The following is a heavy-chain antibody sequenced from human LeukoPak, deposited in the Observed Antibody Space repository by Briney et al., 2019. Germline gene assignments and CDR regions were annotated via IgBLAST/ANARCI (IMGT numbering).Heavy chain of an antibody. V-gene: IGHV4-39*02. J-gene: IGHJ4*02. CDR2: IYYSGST. CDR3: AKDHSYSSGWYGGPFDY. CDR1: GGSISSSSYY. D-gene: IGHD6-19*01. Sequence: SETLSLTCTVSGGSISSSSYYWGWIRQPPGKGLEWIGSIYYSGSTYYNPSLKSRVTISVDTSKNQFSLKLSSVTAADTAVYYCAKDHSYSSGWYGGPFDYWGQGTLVTVSS.